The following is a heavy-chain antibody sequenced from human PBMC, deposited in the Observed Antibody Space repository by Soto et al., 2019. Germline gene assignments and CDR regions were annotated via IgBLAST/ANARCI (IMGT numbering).Heavy chain of an antibody. D-gene: IGHD3-10*01. CDR2: IYFSGTT. CDR3: ARAGPMSYIAELATMIDY. CDR1: GGSISSGGYY. V-gene: IGHV4-31*03. J-gene: IGHJ4*01. Sequence: QVQLQESGPGLVKPSQTLSLTCTVSGGSISSGGYYWSWIRQHPGKGLEWIGYIYFSGTTYYNPSLKSRVTISLDTSRNQFSLELTSVTAADTAVYHCARAGPMSYIAELATMIDYWGQGSLVTVSS.